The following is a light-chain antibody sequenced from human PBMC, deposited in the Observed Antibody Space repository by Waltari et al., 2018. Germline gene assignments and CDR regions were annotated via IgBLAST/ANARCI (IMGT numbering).Light chain of an antibody. J-gene: IGKJ1*01. CDR2: EAS. Sequence: EVVMTPPPATLSVSPGARAPLSCRASQSISINMVWYQQRPGQAPRLLIYEASMRATDIPARFSGSGSGTEFTLTISSVQSEDAAVYYCQQFNDWPRTFGQGTKVEIK. CDR1: QSISIN. CDR3: QQFNDWPRT. V-gene: IGKV3-15*01.